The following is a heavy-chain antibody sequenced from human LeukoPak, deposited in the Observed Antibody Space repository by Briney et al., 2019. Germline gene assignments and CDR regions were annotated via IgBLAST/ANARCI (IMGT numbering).Heavy chain of an antibody. V-gene: IGHV3-21*01. Sequence: GGSLRLSCAASGFTFSSYSMNWVRQAPGKGLEWVSSISSSSSYIYYADSVKGRFTISRDNAKNSLYLQMNSLRAEDTAVYYCAREVVTPGHLISAPDYYFDYWGQGTLVTVSS. CDR1: GFTFSSYS. J-gene: IGHJ4*02. D-gene: IGHD4-23*01. CDR2: ISSSSSYI. CDR3: AREVVTPGHLISAPDYYFDY.